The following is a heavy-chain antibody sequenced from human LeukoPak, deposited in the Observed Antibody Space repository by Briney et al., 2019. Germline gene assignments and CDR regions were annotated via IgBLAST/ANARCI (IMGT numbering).Heavy chain of an antibody. D-gene: IGHD5/OR15-5a*01. V-gene: IGHV1-18*01. CDR2: ISAYNGNT. Sequence: GASVKVSCKASGYTFTSFTMNWVRQAPGQGLEWMGWISAYNGNTNYAQKLQGRVTMTTDTSTSTAYMELRSLRSDDTAVYYCARDPPLRVSHYYYYYMDVWGKGTTVTVSS. J-gene: IGHJ6*03. CDR3: ARDPPLRVSHYYYYYMDV. CDR1: GYTFTSFT.